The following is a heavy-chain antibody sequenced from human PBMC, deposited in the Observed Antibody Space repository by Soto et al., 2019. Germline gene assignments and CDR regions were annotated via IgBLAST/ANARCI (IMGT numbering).Heavy chain of an antibody. CDR1: GYTFSNYD. D-gene: IGHD3-9*01. Sequence: QVQLVQSGAELKKPGASVKVSCKASGYTFSNYDMNWVRQAPGQGPEWIGWVNPNNGDTGYAQKCQGRVTLSTDISTTTAYMELTSLRSEDPAIYYCAKASRKASTIDFACWGEGTLITVSS. CDR3: AKASRKASTIDFAC. CDR2: VNPNNGDT. V-gene: IGHV1-8*01. J-gene: IGHJ4*02.